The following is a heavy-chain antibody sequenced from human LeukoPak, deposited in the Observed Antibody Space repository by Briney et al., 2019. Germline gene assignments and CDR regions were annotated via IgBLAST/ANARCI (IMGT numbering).Heavy chain of an antibody. CDR3: ASLSIAVAEDDY. CDR2: IIPIFGTA. J-gene: IGHJ4*02. CDR1: GGTFSSYA. Sequence: ASVKVSCKASGGTFSSYAISWVRQAPGQGLEWMGGIIPIFGTANYAQKFQGRVTITADESTSTAYMELSSLRSEDTAVYYCASLSIAVAEDDYWGQGTLVTVSS. V-gene: IGHV1-69*13. D-gene: IGHD6-19*01.